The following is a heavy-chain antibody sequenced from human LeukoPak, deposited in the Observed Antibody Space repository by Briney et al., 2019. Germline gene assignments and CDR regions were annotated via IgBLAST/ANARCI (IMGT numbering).Heavy chain of an antibody. CDR3: SRRTTRVYYMDV. CDR1: GGSISSYY. D-gene: IGHD1-1*01. CDR2: VNHSGST. J-gene: IGHJ6*03. Sequence: PSETLSLTCTVSGGSISSYYWSWIRQPPGKGLEWIGEVNHSGSTNYNPSLKSRVTISLDTSNNQFSLNLTSVTAADTAVYYCSRRTTRVYYMDVWGKGTTVTVSS. V-gene: IGHV4-34*01.